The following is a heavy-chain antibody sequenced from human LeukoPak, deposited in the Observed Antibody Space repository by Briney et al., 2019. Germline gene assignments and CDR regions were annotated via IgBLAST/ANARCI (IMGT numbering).Heavy chain of an antibody. CDR3: ARGYNDSSGYYDAFDI. Sequence: AGGSLRLSCAASGFTFSSYEMNWVRQAPGKGLEWVSYISSSGSTIYYADSVKGRFTISRGNAKNSLYLQMNSLRAEDTVVYYCARGYNDSSGYYDAFDIWGQGTMVTVSS. D-gene: IGHD3-22*01. V-gene: IGHV3-48*03. J-gene: IGHJ3*02. CDR2: ISSSGSTI. CDR1: GFTFSSYE.